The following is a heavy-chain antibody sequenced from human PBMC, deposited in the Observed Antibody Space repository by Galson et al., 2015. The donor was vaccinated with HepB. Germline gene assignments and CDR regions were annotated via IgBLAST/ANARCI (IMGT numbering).Heavy chain of an antibody. CDR1: GFTFTSYS. CDR2: IGSSSHNI. V-gene: IGHV3-21*01. J-gene: IGHJ4*02. CDR3: ARGAPSYVWGAYRPPDY. D-gene: IGHD3-16*02. Sequence: SLRLSCAASGFTFTSYSMHWVRQIPGKGLEWVSFIGSSSHNIHYADSVKGRFTISRDNAENSLFLQMNNLRVEDTAVYYCARGAPSYVWGAYRPPDYWGQGARVTVSS.